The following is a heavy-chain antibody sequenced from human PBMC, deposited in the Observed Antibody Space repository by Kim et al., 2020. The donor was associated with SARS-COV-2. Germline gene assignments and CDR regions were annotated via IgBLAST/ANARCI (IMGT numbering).Heavy chain of an antibody. CDR1: GIPFSNAW. Sequence: GGSLRLSCAVSGIPFSNAWMNWIRQAPGKGLEWVGRIKSKTDGGTTDLAAPVRGRFAISRDDSKNTLYLVMNNLSTDDSAVYYCTTVSMRWGQGTLVTVSS. V-gene: IGHV3-15*01. CDR3: TTVSMR. D-gene: IGHD3-16*01. J-gene: IGHJ4*02. CDR2: IKSKTDGGTT.